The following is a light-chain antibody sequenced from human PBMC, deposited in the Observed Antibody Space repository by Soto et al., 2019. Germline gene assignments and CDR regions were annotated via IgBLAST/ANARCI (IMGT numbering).Light chain of an antibody. J-gene: IGKJ1*01. CDR3: QQYGSSPRT. V-gene: IGKV3-20*01. CDR1: QSVRSSY. CDR2: AAS. Sequence: EIVLTQSPDTLSLSPGESATLSCRASQSVRSSYLAWYQQTPGQTPRLLIYAASSRATGIPDRFSGSGSGKYFSLTISRLEAEDFAVYYCQQYGSSPRTFGQGTKVDIK.